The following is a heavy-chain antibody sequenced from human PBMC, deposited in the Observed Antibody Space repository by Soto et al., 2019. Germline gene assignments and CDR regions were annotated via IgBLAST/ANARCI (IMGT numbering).Heavy chain of an antibody. J-gene: IGHJ4*02. CDR3: VRARSTDSRPGY. Sequence: GGSLRLSCAASGFTFSLYSMIWVRQAPGKGLEWVSSLTSSSTYIYYADSLKGRFTISRDNAKNSLYLQMDSLRAEDTATYYCVRARSTDSRPGYWGRGTLVTVSS. V-gene: IGHV3-21*06. CDR2: LTSSSTYI. D-gene: IGHD3-22*01. CDR1: GFTFSLYS.